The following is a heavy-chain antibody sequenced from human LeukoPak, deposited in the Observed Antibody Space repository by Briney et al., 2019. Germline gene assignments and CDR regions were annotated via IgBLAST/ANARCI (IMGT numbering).Heavy chain of an antibody. CDR3: ARVAGLSNYYDSSGYAFDI. D-gene: IGHD3-22*01. CDR1: GFTFSSYS. V-gene: IGHV3-21*01. Sequence: GGSLRLSCAASGFTFSSYSMNWVRQAPGKGLEWVSSISSSSSYIYYADSVKGRFTISRDNAKNSLYLQMSGLRAEDTAVYYCARVAGLSNYYDSSGYAFDIWGQGTMVTVSS. J-gene: IGHJ3*02. CDR2: ISSSSSYI.